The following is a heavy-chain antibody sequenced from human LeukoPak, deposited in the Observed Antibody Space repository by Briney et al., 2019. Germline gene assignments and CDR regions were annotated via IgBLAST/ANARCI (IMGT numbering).Heavy chain of an antibody. Sequence: GGSLRLSCAASGFTFSSYAMHWVRQAPGKGLEYVSAISSNGGSTYYANSVKGRFTISRDNSKNTLYLQMGSLRAEDMAVYYCARASDCSSTSCYYYYYYMDVWGKGTTVTVSS. CDR3: ARASDCSSTSCYYYYYYMDV. J-gene: IGHJ6*03. D-gene: IGHD2-2*01. CDR2: ISSNGGST. CDR1: GFTFSSYA. V-gene: IGHV3-64*01.